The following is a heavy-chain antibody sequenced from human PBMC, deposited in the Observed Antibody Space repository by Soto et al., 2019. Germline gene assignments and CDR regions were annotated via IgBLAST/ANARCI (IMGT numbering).Heavy chain of an antibody. V-gene: IGHV3-21*01. CDR1: GFTFSSYS. J-gene: IGHJ6*02. Sequence: GGSLRLSCAASGFTFSSYSMNWVRQAPGKGLEWVSSISSSSSYIYYADSVKGRFTISRDNAKNSLYLQMNSLRAEDTAVYYCARVFGIAAAGNADYYYGMDVWGQGTTVTVS. D-gene: IGHD6-13*01. CDR3: ARVFGIAAAGNADYYYGMDV. CDR2: ISSSSSYI.